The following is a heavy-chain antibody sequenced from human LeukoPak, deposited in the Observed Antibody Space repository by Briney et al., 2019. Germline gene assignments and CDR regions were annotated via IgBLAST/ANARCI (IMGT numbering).Heavy chain of an antibody. J-gene: IGHJ4*02. D-gene: IGHD5-18*01. CDR2: ISSSSSTI. CDR1: GFTFSSYS. Sequence: GGSLRLSCAASGFTFSSYSMNWVRRAPGKGLEWVSYISSSSSTIYYADSVKGRFTISRDNAKNSLYLQMNSLRDEDTAVYYCARDPEYSYGKWFDYWGQGTLVTVSS. CDR3: ARDPEYSYGKWFDY. V-gene: IGHV3-48*02.